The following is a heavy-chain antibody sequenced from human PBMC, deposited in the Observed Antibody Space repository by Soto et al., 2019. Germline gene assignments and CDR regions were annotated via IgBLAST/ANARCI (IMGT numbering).Heavy chain of an antibody. CDR2: ISGYNGNT. V-gene: IGHV1-18*04. D-gene: IGHD3-22*01. Sequence: QVQLVQSGAEVKKPGASVKVSCKASGYTFTIYGISWVRQAPGQGLEWMGWISGYNGNTDYAQNLQDSATLTTDASTSSVYMPLRSLRSDDPAVYYCARVDYYDSSGYYGYWGQGTRITVSS. CDR1: GYTFTIYG. CDR3: ARVDYYDSSGYYGY. J-gene: IGHJ4*02.